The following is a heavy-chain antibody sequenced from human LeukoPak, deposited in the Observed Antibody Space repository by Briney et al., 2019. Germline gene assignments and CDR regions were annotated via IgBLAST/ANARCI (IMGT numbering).Heavy chain of an antibody. Sequence: GGSLRLSCTTSGFSFADEALSWFRQAPGKGLEWVGFIRRKASGGAIEYAASVKGRFTISRDDSNGLAYLKMNSLRAEDTAVYYCSRAQSGSGLGYWGQGTLVTVSS. J-gene: IGHJ4*02. CDR2: IRRKASGGAI. V-gene: IGHV3-49*03. CDR1: GFSFADEA. D-gene: IGHD6-25*01. CDR3: SRAQSGSGLGY.